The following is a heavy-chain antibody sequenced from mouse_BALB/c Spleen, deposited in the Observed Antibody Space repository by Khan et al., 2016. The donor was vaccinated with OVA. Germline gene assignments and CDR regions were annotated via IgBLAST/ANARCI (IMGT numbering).Heavy chain of an antibody. Sequence: VQLKESGAELVKPGASVKLSCTASGFNIRDTYMHWVKQRPEQGLEWIGRITPANGNTEYDPKFQGKVTIRADTSSNTAYLPLSSLTSEDTAVYYGVHPSYDPRNFDVWGAGTTVTVSS. CDR1: GFNIRDTY. CDR3: VHPSYDPRNFDV. J-gene: IGHJ1*01. D-gene: IGHD2-3*01. CDR2: ITPANGNT. V-gene: IGHV14-3*02.